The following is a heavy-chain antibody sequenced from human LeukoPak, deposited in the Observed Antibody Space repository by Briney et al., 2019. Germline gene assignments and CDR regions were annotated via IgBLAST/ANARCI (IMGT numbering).Heavy chain of an antibody. J-gene: IGHJ4*02. Sequence: GGSLRLSCAASGFTFSSYSMNWVRQAPGKGLEWVSSISSSSSYIYYADSVKGRFTISRDNAKNSLYLQMNSLRAEDTAVYYCARDDVPRRAYCGGDCYSRGMDYWGQGTLVTVSS. V-gene: IGHV3-21*01. D-gene: IGHD2-21*02. CDR3: ARDDVPRRAYCGGDCYSRGMDY. CDR2: ISSSSSYI. CDR1: GFTFSSYS.